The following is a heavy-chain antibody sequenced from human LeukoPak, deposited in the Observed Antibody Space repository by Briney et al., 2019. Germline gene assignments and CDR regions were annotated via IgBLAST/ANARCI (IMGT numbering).Heavy chain of an antibody. Sequence: SVKVSCKASVCTFSSYAISGVRQAPGQGLEGVGGILPIFGTADYAQTFQGRVTITPDKSTSTAYMELSSLRSEDTAVYYSARHFAGLTTAFDIWDQGTMVTVPS. D-gene: IGHD1-1*01. CDR3: ARHFAGLTTAFDI. V-gene: IGHV1-69*06. CDR1: VCTFSSYA. J-gene: IGHJ3*02. CDR2: ILPIFGTA.